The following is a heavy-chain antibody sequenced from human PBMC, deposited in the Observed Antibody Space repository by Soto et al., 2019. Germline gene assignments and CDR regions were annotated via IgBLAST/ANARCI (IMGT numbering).Heavy chain of an antibody. CDR2: MNPNSGAT. Sequence: QVQLVQSGAEVMQPGASVKVSCKASGYTFTSLDINWVRQATGQGLEWMGWMNPNSGATGNAQTVQGRVGMTRDTSISTAYMELSSLKSEDTAMYYCARGVAAGVDYWGQGTLVTVSS. V-gene: IGHV1-8*01. J-gene: IGHJ4*02. D-gene: IGHD6-13*01. CDR3: ARGVAAGVDY. CDR1: GYTFTSLD.